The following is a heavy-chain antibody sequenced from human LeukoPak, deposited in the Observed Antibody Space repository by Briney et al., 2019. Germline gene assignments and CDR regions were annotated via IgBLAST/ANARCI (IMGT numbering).Heavy chain of an antibody. Sequence: GGSLRLSCAASGFIFSKQGMSWVRQAPGKGLEWVSAISASGSSTYYEDSVKGRFTISRDNAKNSLYLQMNSLRAEDTAVYYCARTYYDILTGYNPYFDYWGQGTLVTVSS. CDR1: GFIFSKQG. CDR2: ISASGSST. CDR3: ARTYYDILTGYNPYFDY. V-gene: IGHV3-23*01. D-gene: IGHD3-9*01. J-gene: IGHJ4*02.